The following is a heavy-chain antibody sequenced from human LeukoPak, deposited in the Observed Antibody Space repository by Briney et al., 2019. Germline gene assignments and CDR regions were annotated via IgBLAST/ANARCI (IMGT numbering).Heavy chain of an antibody. CDR3: AKGSSSSLYYYYMDV. CDR1: GFTFSSYA. CDR2: ISGSGGST. J-gene: IGHJ6*03. Sequence: GGSLRLSCAASGFTFSSYAMSWVRQAPGKGLEWVSAISGSGGSTYYADSVKGRFTISRDNSKNTLYLQMNSLRAEDTAVYYCAKGSSSSLYYYYMDVWGKGTTVTVSS. D-gene: IGHD6-13*01. V-gene: IGHV3-23*01.